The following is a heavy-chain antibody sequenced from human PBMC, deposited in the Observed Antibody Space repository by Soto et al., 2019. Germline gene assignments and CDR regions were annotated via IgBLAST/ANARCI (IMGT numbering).Heavy chain of an antibody. CDR2: IIPIFGTA. V-gene: IGHV1-69*14. J-gene: IGHJ4*02. D-gene: IGHD5-12*01. CDR1: GGTFSSYA. Sequence: QVQLVQSGAEVKKPGSSVKVSCKASGGTFSSYAISWVRQAPGQGLEWMGGIIPIFGTANYAQKFQGRVTITAYKSTSTAYMELSSLRYEDTAVYYCAGDRNLRGYSGYDGGWSRAWDYWGQGTLVTVSS. CDR3: AGDRNLRGYSGYDGGWSRAWDY.